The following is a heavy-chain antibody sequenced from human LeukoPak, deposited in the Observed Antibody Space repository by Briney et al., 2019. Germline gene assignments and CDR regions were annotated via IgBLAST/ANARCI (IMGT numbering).Heavy chain of an antibody. V-gene: IGHV1-69*04. Sequence: SVKVSCKASGGTFSSYAISWVRQAPGQGLEWMGRIIPILGIANYAQKFQGRVTVTRDTSISTAYMELSSLESDDTAMYYCVRDLMTTQTWDFDYWGQGTLVSVSS. CDR2: IIPILGIA. CDR1: GGTFSSYA. D-gene: IGHD3-16*01. J-gene: IGHJ4*02. CDR3: VRDLMTTQTWDFDY.